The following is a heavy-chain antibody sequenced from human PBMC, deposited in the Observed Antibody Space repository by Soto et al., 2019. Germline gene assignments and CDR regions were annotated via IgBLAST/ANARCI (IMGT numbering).Heavy chain of an antibody. J-gene: IGHJ4*01. CDR3: ARELYSCGGDCPYYMDY. CDR1: GYPFTDYF. Sequence: ASVKVSCKTSGYPFTDYFIHWVRQAPGQGLEWMGIISLYHHSTSYAQKFQGRLTVTADTSTTTVYMDLSSLTSEDSAVYWCARELYSCGGDCPYYMDYWGHDTLVTFSS. V-gene: IGHV1-46*01. D-gene: IGHD2-21*02. CDR2: ISLYHHST.